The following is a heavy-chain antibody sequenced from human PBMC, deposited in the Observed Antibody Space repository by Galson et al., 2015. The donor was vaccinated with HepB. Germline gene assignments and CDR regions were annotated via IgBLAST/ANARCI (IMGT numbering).Heavy chain of an antibody. J-gene: IGHJ6*02. V-gene: IGHV1-2*02. CDR1: GYTFTGYY. CDR3: ARDRTYYYDSSGYYPSYYYYGMDV. D-gene: IGHD3-22*01. CDR2: INPNSGGT. Sequence: SVKVSCKASGYTFTGYYMHWVRQAPGQGLEWMGWINPNSGGTNYAQKFQGRVTMTRGTSISTAYMELSRLRSDDTAVYYCARDRTYYYDSSGYYPSYYYYGMDVWGQGTTVTVSS.